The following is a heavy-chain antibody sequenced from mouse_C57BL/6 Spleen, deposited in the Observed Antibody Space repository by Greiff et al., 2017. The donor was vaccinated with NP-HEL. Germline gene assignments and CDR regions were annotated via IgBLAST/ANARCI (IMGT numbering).Heavy chain of an antibody. CDR2: IDPETGGT. V-gene: IGHV1-15*01. CDR3: TRGGKEGYFDV. CDR1: GYTFTDYE. J-gene: IGHJ1*03. Sequence: QVQLQQSGAELVRPGASVTLSCKASGYTFTDYEMHWVKQTPVHGLEWIGAIDPETGGTAYNQKFKGKAILTADKSSSTAYMELRSLTSEDSAVYYCTRGGKEGYFDVWGTGTTVTVSS.